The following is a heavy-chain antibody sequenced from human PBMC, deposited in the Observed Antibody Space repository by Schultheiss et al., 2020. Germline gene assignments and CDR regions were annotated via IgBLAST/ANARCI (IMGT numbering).Heavy chain of an antibody. Sequence: GGSLRLSCAASGFTFSSYAMSWVRQAPGKGLEWVSGISWNSGSIGYADSVKGRFTISRDNAKNSLYLQMNSLRAEDTAVYYCAKDSQQTPTDTYDFWSGSLTNVYYYYYYMDVWGKGATVTVSS. CDR3: AKDSQQTPTDTYDFWSGSLTNVYYYYYYMDV. CDR1: GFTFSSYA. J-gene: IGHJ6*03. V-gene: IGHV3-9*01. CDR2: ISWNSGSI. D-gene: IGHD3-3*01.